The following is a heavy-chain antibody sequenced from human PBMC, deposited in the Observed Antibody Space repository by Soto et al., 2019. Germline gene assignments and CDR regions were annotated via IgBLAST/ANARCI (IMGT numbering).Heavy chain of an antibody. V-gene: IGHV3-23*01. Sequence: PGGSLRLSYAASGFTFNNNAMAWVRQAPGKGLEWVSSISPGGSIKFYADSVKGRFTISRDNSKNMVSLQMSSLRAEDTAIYYCAKRRDGYSFDYWGQGALVTVSS. CDR2: ISPGGSIK. CDR1: GFTFNNNA. J-gene: IGHJ4*02. D-gene: IGHD4-4*01. CDR3: AKRRDGYSFDY.